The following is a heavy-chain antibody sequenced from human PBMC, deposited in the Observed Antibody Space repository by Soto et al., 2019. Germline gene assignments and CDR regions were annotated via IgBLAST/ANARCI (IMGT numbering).Heavy chain of an antibody. Sequence: GASVKVSCKASGGTFSSYAISWVRQAPGQGLEWMGGIIPIFGTANYAQKFQGRVTITADESTSTAYMELSSLRSEDTAVYYCARDARASITGTPYFDYWGQGTLVTVSS. CDR3: ARDARASITGTPYFDY. CDR1: GGTFSSYA. J-gene: IGHJ4*02. D-gene: IGHD1-20*01. CDR2: IIPIFGTA. V-gene: IGHV1-69*13.